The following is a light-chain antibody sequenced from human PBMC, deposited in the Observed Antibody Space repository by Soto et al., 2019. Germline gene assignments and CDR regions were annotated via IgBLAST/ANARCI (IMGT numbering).Light chain of an antibody. J-gene: IGKJ2*01. V-gene: IGKV3-11*01. CDR2: DAS. CDR1: QSVSTY. Sequence: EIVLTQSPATLSLSPGERATLSCRASQSVSTYLAWYQQRPGQAPRLLIYDASNRATGIPARFSGSGSGTDFTLTISYLEPEDFAVYYCQQRSNWPRTFGQGTKLEIK. CDR3: QQRSNWPRT.